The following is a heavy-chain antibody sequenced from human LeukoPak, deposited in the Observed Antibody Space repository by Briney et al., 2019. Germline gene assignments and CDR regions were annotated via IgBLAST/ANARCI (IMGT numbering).Heavy chain of an antibody. J-gene: IGHJ4*02. CDR3: ARDYAVG. CDR1: GFTFSDYG. CDR2: IWSDGINK. Sequence: RGSLRLSCAASGFTFSDYGMHWVRQAPGKGLEWVAAIWSDGINKYSADSVKGRFTISRDNSKNTLYLQMNSLRVEDTAVYYCARDYAVGWGQGTLVTVSS. V-gene: IGHV3-33*01. D-gene: IGHD3-16*01.